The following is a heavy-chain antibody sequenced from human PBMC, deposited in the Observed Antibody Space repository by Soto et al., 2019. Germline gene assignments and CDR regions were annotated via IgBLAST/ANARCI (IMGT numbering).Heavy chain of an antibody. CDR1: GLTVSSNY. V-gene: IGHV3-53*01. J-gene: IGHJ6*02. CDR3: ARDRRYYYDSNGGYYGMDV. D-gene: IGHD3-22*01. CDR2: IYSGGST. Sequence: PGGSLRLACAASGLTVSSNYMSWVRQAPGKGLEWVSVIYSGGSTYYADSVKGRFTISRDNSKNTLYLQMNSLRAEDTAVYYCARDRRYYYDSNGGYYGMDVWGQGTTVTVSS.